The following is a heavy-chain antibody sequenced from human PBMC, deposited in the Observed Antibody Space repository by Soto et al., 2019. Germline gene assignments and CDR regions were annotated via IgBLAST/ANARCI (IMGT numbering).Heavy chain of an antibody. CDR3: ARGSHIVVRQDRYAF. CDR1: GFTFSNAW. J-gene: IGHJ3*01. V-gene: IGHV3-66*01. CDR2: IYSGGST. D-gene: IGHD3-16*01. Sequence: GGSLGLCCAASGFTFSNAWMNWVRQAPGKGLEWVSVIYSGGSTYYADSVKGRFTISRDNSKNTLYLQMNSLRAEDTAVYYCARGSHIVVRQDRYAFSGQGTMVIVSS.